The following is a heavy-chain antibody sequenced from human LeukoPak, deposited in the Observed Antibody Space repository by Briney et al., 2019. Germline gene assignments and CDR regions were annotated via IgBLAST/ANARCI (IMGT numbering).Heavy chain of an antibody. CDR1: SASITSSPYF. CDR2: ISYSGTT. Sequence: SETLSLTCTVSSASITSSPYFWGWIRQSPGKGLEWIGSISYSGTTYYNPSLKSRVTISVDTSKNQFSLKLTSVTAADTAVYYCARDSRTTGEVKFDPWGQGTLVTVSS. J-gene: IGHJ5*02. D-gene: IGHD4-17*01. CDR3: ARDSRTTGEVKFDP. V-gene: IGHV4-39*07.